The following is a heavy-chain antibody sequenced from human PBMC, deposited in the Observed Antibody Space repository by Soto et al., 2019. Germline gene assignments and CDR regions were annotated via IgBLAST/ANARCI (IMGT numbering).Heavy chain of an antibody. D-gene: IGHD5-18*01. J-gene: IGHJ2*01. V-gene: IGHV3-30-3*01. CDR2: ISYDGSNK. CDR1: GFTFSSYA. Sequence: QVQLVESGGGVVQPGRSLRLSCAASGFTFSSYAMHWVRQAPGKGLEWVAVISYDGSNKYYADSVKGRFTISRDNSKNTLYLQMNSVRPEDTAVYYCARDPLWGTAMVLWYFDLWGRGTLVTVSS. CDR3: ARDPLWGTAMVLWYFDL.